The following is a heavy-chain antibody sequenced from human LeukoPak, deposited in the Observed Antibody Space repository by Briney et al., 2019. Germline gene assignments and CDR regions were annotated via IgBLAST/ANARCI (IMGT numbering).Heavy chain of an antibody. CDR2: IYFNGKT. J-gene: IGHJ5*02. D-gene: IGHD3-10*01. CDR3: ARSVVDYYGSPNWFDP. CDR1: GGSTNTADYH. Sequence: PSETLSLTCTVSGGSTNTADYHWSWIRQSPGKGPEWIGNIYFNGKTDYNPSLKSRVTISLQMSKNQFSLKLRSVTVADTAMYYCARSVVDYYGSPNWFDPWGQGALVTVSS. V-gene: IGHV4-30-4*01.